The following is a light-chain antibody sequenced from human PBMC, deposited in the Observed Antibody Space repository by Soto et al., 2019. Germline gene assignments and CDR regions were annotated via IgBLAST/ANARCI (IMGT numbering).Light chain of an antibody. V-gene: IGKV3-20*01. Sequence: EIVLSQSPCTLSLSPGERATLSCRASQSVTSNYLAWYQQKPGQAAWLLIFGASIRDTGIPDRFSGSGSGTDFTLTISRLEPEDFAVYYCQQYGRSPGTFGQGTKVDIK. CDR1: QSVTSNY. CDR2: GAS. J-gene: IGKJ1*01. CDR3: QQYGRSPGT.